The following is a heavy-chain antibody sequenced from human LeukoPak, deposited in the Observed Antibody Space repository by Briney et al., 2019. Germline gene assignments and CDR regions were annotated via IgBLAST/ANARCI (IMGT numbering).Heavy chain of an antibody. V-gene: IGHV4-30-4*08. Sequence: PSENLSLTCTVSGGSISSGDYYWSWIRQPPGKGLEWIGYIYYSGSTYYNPSLKSRVTISVDTSKNQFSLKLSSVTAADTAVYYCATHCGGDCYSWDWDYWGQGTLVTVSS. D-gene: IGHD2-21*01. CDR1: GGSISSGDYY. J-gene: IGHJ4*02. CDR2: IYYSGST. CDR3: ATHCGGDCYSWDWDY.